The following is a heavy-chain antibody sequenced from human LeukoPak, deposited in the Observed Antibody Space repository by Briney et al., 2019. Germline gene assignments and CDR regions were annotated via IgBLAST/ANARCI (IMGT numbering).Heavy chain of an antibody. Sequence: SVTLSLTCTVSGGSISSSTYYWGWIRQPPGRGLEWIGTIYYRGSTYYNPSLKSRVTISVDTSNNQFSLRLSSVTAADTAVYYCAILGTGSSWGQGTLVTVSS. CDR3: AILGTGSS. V-gene: IGHV4-39*01. D-gene: IGHD3-10*01. CDR2: IYYRGST. J-gene: IGHJ5*02. CDR1: GGSISSSTYY.